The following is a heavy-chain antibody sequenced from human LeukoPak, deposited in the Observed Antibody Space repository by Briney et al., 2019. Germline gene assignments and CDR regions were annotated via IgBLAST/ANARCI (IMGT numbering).Heavy chain of an antibody. Sequence: ESGGSLRLSCAASGFTFSSYAMNWVRQAPGKGLEWVSAIDPSSTYIYYADSVKGRFTISRDNAENSLYLQMNSLRVEDTAVYYCARAPTVLVGYCSSSSCQADYWGQGTLVTVSS. V-gene: IGHV3-21*01. CDR3: ARAPTVLVGYCSSSSCQADY. D-gene: IGHD2-2*01. CDR2: IDPSSTYI. J-gene: IGHJ4*02. CDR1: GFTFSSYA.